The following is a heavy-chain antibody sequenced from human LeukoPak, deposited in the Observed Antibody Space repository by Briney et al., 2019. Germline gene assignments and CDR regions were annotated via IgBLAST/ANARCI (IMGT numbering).Heavy chain of an antibody. CDR3: AKDQPYYYDSSGYSDAFDI. D-gene: IGHD3-22*01. CDR1: GIHFSSHS. Sequence: GSLEPFLAAPGIHFSSHSKGWGRPAPGKGLGWGSAINWSGGSTYYADSVKGRFTISRDNSKNTLYLQMNSLRAEDTAVYYCAKDQPYYYDSSGYSDAFDIWGQGTMVTVSS. J-gene: IGHJ3*02. CDR2: INWSGGST. V-gene: IGHV3-23*01.